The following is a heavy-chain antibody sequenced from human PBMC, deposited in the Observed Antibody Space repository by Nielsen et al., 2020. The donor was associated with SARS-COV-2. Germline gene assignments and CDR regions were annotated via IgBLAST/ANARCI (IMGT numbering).Heavy chain of an antibody. CDR1: GFTFSSSA. Sequence: ESLKISCAASGFTFSSSAMHWIRQPPGRGLEWIGYIYYSGSTNYNPSLKSRVTISVDMSKNQFSLKLSSVTAADTAMYYCAREGFDWHYDYWGQGTLVTVSS. J-gene: IGHJ4*02. CDR2: IYYSGST. CDR3: AREGFDWHYDY. D-gene: IGHD3-9*01. V-gene: IGHV4-59*01.